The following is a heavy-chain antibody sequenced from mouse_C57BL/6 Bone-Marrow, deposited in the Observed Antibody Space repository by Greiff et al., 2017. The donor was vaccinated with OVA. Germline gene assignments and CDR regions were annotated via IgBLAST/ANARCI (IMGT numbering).Heavy chain of an antibody. CDR1: GFTFSSYG. J-gene: IGHJ1*03. CDR2: ISSGGSYT. CDR3: ARHDPLWHYWYFGV. V-gene: IGHV5-6*02. Sequence: EVKLVESGGDLVKPGGSLKLSCAASGFTFSSYGMSWVRQTPDKRLEWVANISSGGSYTYYPDSVKGRFTISRDNAKNTLYLQMSSLKTKDTAMYYCARHDPLWHYWYFGVWGRGTTVIVSA. D-gene: IGHD1-1*02.